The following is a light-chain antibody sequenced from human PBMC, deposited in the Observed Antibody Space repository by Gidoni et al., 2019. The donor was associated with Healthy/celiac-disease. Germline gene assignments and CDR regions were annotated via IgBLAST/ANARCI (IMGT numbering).Light chain of an antibody. V-gene: IGLV2-14*01. J-gene: IGLJ2*01. CDR3: SSYTSSSTVV. CDR2: DVS. CDR1: SSDVGGYNY. Sequence: QSALTQPASVSVSPGQSIHLSCTGTSSDVGGYNYVAWYQQHPGKAPKLMIYDVSNRASGVSNRFSGSKSGNTASLTISGLQAEDEADYYCSSYTSSSTVVFGGGTKLTVL.